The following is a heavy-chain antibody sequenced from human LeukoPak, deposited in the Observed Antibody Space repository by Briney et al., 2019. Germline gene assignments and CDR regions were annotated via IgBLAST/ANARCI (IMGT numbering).Heavy chain of an antibody. V-gene: IGHV6-1*01. CDR1: GDSVSTNNAG. CDR2: TYYSSNWYK. Sequence: SQTLSLTCAISGDSVSTNNAGWNWIRQSPSRGLEWLGRTYYSSNWYKDYAVSVISRITINPDTSKNQFSLKLSSVTAADTAVYYCASPRIAVAGDAFDIWGQGTMVTVSS. D-gene: IGHD6-19*01. J-gene: IGHJ3*02. CDR3: ASPRIAVAGDAFDI.